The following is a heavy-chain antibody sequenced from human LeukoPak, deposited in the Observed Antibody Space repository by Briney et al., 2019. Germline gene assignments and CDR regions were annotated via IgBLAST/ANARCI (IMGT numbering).Heavy chain of an antibody. J-gene: IGHJ6*03. Sequence: PSETLSLTCTVSGGSISSYYWSWIRQPPGKGLEWIGYIYYSGSTNYNPSLKSRVTISVDTSKNQFSLKLSSVTAADTAVYYCARGGSSGWDNYYYYYYMDVWGKGTTVTVSS. V-gene: IGHV4-59*01. CDR3: ARGGSSGWDNYYYYYYMDV. CDR1: GGSISSYY. D-gene: IGHD6-19*01. CDR2: IYYSGST.